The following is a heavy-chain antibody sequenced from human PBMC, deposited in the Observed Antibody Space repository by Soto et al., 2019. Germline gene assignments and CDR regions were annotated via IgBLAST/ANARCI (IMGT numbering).Heavy chain of an antibody. Sequence: ASVKVSCKASGYTFTSYDINWVRQATGQGLERMGWMNPNSGNTGYAQKFQGRVTMTRNTSISTAYMELSSLRSEDTAVYYCARGSGYDFWSGYYAYYYYGMDVWGQGTTVTVSS. CDR2: MNPNSGNT. CDR1: GYTFTSYD. CDR3: ARGSGYDFWSGYYAYYYYGMDV. J-gene: IGHJ6*02. D-gene: IGHD3-3*01. V-gene: IGHV1-8*01.